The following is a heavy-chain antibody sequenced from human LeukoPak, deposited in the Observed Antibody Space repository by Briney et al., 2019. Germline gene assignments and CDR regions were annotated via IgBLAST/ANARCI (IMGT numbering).Heavy chain of an antibody. CDR2: ISGVGDG. CDR3: ANLYGDKDEK. V-gene: IGHV3-23*01. J-gene: IGHJ4*02. CDR1: GFAINGRS. Sequence: PGGSLRLSCTASGFAINGRSMSWVRQAPGKGLEWVSAISGVGDGYYAESVKGRFTIFRDNSRNAVFLQLNRLRAEDTAVYYCANLYGDKDEKWGQGTLVTVSS. D-gene: IGHD4-17*01.